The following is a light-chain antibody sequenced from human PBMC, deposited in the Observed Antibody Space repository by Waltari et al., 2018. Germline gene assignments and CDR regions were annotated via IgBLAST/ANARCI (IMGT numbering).Light chain of an antibody. CDR2: AVS. CDR3: QQLSIYPYT. Sequence: DIQMTQSPSAMSASVGDRVAITCRASQDIGNYLAWFQQKPGTVPKRLIYAVSSLESGVPSRFSGSDSGTEFTLTINRLQPEDFATYYCQQLSIYPYTFGQGTKLEIE. V-gene: IGKV1-17*03. J-gene: IGKJ2*01. CDR1: QDIGNY.